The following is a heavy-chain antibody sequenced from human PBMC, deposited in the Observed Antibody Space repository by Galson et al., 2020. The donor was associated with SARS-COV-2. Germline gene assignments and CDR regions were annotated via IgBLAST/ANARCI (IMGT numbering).Heavy chain of an antibody. CDR3: ARGEGYSGYDYFGY. CDR2: IYSGGST. D-gene: IGHD5-12*01. Sequence: TGGSLRLSCAASGFTVSSNYMSWVRQAPGKGLEWVSVIYSGGSTYYADSVKGRFTISRDNSKNTRYLQMNSLRAEDTAVYYCARGEGYSGYDYFGYWGQGTLVTVSS. V-gene: IGHV3-66*01. J-gene: IGHJ4*02. CDR1: GFTVSSNY.